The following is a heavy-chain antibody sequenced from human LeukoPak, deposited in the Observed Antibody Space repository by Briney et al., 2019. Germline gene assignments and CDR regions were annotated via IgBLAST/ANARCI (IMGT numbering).Heavy chain of an antibody. J-gene: IGHJ4*02. D-gene: IGHD3-22*01. V-gene: IGHV4-34*01. Sequence: PSETLSLTRVVHGGSFSGYYWCWIRQPPGKGLEWIVEINQRGSTNYNPCLKSRVTISVDTSKNQFSLKLSSVTAADTAVYYCARGRYYYDSSGYYYILFDYWGQGTLVTVSS. CDR3: ARGRYYYDSSGYYYILFDY. CDR1: GGSFSGYY. CDR2: INQRGST.